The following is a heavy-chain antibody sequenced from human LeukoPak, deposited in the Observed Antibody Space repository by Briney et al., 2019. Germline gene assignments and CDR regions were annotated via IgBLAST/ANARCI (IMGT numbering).Heavy chain of an antibody. V-gene: IGHV1-2*02. D-gene: IGHD6-19*01. CDR1: GYTFTSYD. CDR2: INPNSGGT. Sequence: ASVKVSCKASGYTFTSYDINWVRQATGQGLEWMGWINPNSGGTNYAQKFQGRVTMTRDTSISTAYMELSRLRSDDTAVYYCARGGDSSGWYGEDYFDYWGQGTLVTVSS. CDR3: ARGGDSSGWYGEDYFDY. J-gene: IGHJ4*02.